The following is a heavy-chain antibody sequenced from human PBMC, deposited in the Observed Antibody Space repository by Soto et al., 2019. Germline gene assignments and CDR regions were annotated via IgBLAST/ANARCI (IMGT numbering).Heavy chain of an antibody. CDR1: GDSVSSNSAA. V-gene: IGHV6-1*01. CDR3: AGGDSSSWYLSLSY. Sequence: QSQTLSLTCAISGDSVSSNSAAWNWIRQSPSRGLEWLGRTYYRSKWYNDYAVSVKSRIIINSDTSKNQFSLQLNSVTPEDTAVYYCAGGDSSSWYLSLSYWGQGILVTVSS. D-gene: IGHD6-13*01. CDR2: TYYRSKWYN. J-gene: IGHJ4*02.